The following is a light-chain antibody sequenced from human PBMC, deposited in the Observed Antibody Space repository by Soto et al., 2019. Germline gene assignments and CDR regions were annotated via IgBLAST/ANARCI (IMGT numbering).Light chain of an antibody. J-gene: IGLJ1*01. CDR3: SSLTTSLTYV. CDR1: SSDVGAYNY. Sequence: QSVLAQPASVSGSPGQSVAISCTGTSSDVGAYNYISWYQQHPGKAPKLLLSEVSNRPSGVSDRFSGSKSGNTASLTISGLQAEDEADYYCSSLTTSLTYVSGPGTKVTAL. V-gene: IGLV2-14*01. CDR2: EVS.